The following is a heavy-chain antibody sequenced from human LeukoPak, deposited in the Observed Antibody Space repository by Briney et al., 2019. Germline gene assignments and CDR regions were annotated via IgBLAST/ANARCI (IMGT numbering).Heavy chain of an antibody. CDR2: FDPEDGET. D-gene: IGHD3-22*01. J-gene: IGHJ3*02. Sequence: AASVKVSCKVSGYTLTELSMHWVRQAPGKGLEWMGGFDPEDGETIYAQKFQGRVTMTEDTSTDTAYMELSRLRSGDTAVYYCASSVVVISYAFDIWGQGAMVTVSS. CDR1: GYTLTELS. CDR3: ASSVVVISYAFDI. V-gene: IGHV1-24*01.